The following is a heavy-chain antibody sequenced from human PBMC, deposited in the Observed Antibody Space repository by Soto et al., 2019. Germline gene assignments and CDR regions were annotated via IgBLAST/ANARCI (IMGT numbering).Heavy chain of an antibody. CDR1: GASISSGGYY. Sequence: QVQLQESGPGLVKPSQTLSLTCSVSGASISSGGYYWNWIRQHPGKGLEWIGYIYYSGTTYYNPSLKSRVTISVDTSKNQFFLKLSSVTAADTAVYYCAASCVGCGGFNYYGMDVWGQGTTVTVSS. CDR2: IYYSGTT. CDR3: AASCVGCGGFNYYGMDV. V-gene: IGHV4-31*03. D-gene: IGHD2-21*01. J-gene: IGHJ6*02.